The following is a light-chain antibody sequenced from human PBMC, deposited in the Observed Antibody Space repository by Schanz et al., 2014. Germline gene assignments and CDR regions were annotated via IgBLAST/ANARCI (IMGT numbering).Light chain of an antibody. V-gene: IGKV3-11*01. CDR1: QSVTSW. Sequence: EIVLTQSPATLSLSPGERATLSCRASQSVTSWLVWYQQKPGQAPRLLIYDASNRATGIPARFSGSGSGADFTLTISSLEPEDFAVYYCQQRTSWPLTFGGGTKVEIK. CDR2: DAS. J-gene: IGKJ4*01. CDR3: QQRTSWPLT.